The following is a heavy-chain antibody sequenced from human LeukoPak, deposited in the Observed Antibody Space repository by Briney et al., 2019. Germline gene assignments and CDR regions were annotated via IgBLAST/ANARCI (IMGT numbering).Heavy chain of an antibody. V-gene: IGHV4-34*01. D-gene: IGHD1-1*01. CDR1: GGSFSDYY. Sequence: PSETLSLTCAVYGGSFSDYYWSWIRQPPGKGLEWIGEINHSGSTNYNPSLKSRVTVSVDTSKNQFSLKVSSVTAADTAVYYCARAAANFNWFDPWGQRTLVTVSS. J-gene: IGHJ5*02. CDR3: ARAAANFNWFDP. CDR2: INHSGST.